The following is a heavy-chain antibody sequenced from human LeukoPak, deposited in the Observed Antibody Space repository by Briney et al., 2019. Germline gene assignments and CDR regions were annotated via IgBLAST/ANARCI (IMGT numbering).Heavy chain of an antibody. J-gene: IGHJ4*02. CDR2: INSDGSST. D-gene: IGHD3-10*01. Sequence: PGGSLRLSCAASGFTFSSYWMHWVRQAPGKGQVWVSRINSDGSSTSYADSVKGRFTISRDNAKNTLYLQMNSLRAEDTAVYYCARGSSQLLSNRGSKWGQGTLVTVSS. CDR3: ARGSSQLLSNRGSK. V-gene: IGHV3-74*01. CDR1: GFTFSSYW.